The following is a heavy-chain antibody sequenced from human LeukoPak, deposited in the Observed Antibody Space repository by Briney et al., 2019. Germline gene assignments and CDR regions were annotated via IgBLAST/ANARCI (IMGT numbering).Heavy chain of an antibody. CDR2: IIPILGIA. CDR1: GGTFSSYA. V-gene: IGHV1-69*04. Sequence: ASVKVSCKASGGTFSSYAVSWVRQAPGQGLEWMGRIIPILGIANYAQKFQGRVTITADKSTSTAYMELSSLRSEDTAVYYCARVFDYSYDYWGQGTLVTVSS. D-gene: IGHD4-11*01. J-gene: IGHJ4*02. CDR3: ARVFDYSYDY.